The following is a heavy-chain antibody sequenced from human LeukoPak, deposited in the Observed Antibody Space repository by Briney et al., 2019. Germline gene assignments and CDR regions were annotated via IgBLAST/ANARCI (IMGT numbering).Heavy chain of an antibody. CDR1: GFTFSTYW. D-gene: IGHD6-13*01. V-gene: IGHV3-7*04. Sequence: GGSLRLSCVASGFTFSTYWMSWVRQAPGKGLKWLANIEEDGTGKNHVDSVKGRFTISRDNAKNSLYLQMNGLRAEDTAVYYCAREIPQQLVAMDVWGQGTTVTVSS. CDR3: AREIPQQLVAMDV. CDR2: IEEDGTGK. J-gene: IGHJ6*02.